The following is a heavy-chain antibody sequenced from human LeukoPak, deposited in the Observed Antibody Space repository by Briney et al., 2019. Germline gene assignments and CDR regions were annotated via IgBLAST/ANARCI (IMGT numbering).Heavy chain of an antibody. D-gene: IGHD3-9*01. CDR2: IYPGDSDT. CDR1: GYSFTSYW. CDR3: ARGGISLTGYYYFDY. V-gene: IGHV5-51*01. J-gene: IGHJ4*02. Sequence: GESLKISCKGSGYSFTSYWIGWVRQLPGKGLEWMGIIYPGDSDTRYSPSFQGQVTISADKSISTAYLQWSSLKASDTAMYYCARGGISLTGYYYFDYWGQGTLVTVSS.